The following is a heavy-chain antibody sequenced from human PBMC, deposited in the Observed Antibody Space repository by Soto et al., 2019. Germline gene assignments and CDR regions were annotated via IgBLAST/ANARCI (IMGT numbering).Heavy chain of an antibody. CDR3: ARVETGTTGGMDV. D-gene: IGHD1-1*01. J-gene: IGHJ6*02. CDR2: IYYSGST. Sequence: TLSLTCTVSGGWISSGGYYWSWIRQHPGKGLEWIGYIYYSGSTYYNPSLKSRVTISVDTSKNQFSLKLSSVTAADTAVYYCARVETGTTGGMDVWGQGTTVTVSS. V-gene: IGHV4-31*03. CDR1: GGWISSGGYY.